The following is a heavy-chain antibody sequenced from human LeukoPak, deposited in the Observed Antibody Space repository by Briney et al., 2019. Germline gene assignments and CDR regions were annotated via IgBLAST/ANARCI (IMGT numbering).Heavy chain of an antibody. D-gene: IGHD3-16*01. Sequence: GASVKVSCKASGGTFSSYAISWVRQAPGQGLEWMGGIIPIFGTANYAQKFQGRVTITADKSTSTAYMELSSLRSEDTAVYYCAIGVIPWGHYYMDVWGQGTLVTVSS. V-gene: IGHV1-69*06. CDR2: IIPIFGTA. CDR3: AIGVIPWGHYYMDV. J-gene: IGHJ4*02. CDR1: GGTFSSYA.